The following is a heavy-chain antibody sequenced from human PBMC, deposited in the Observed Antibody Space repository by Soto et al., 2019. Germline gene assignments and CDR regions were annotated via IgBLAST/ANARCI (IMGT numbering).Heavy chain of an antibody. CDR1: GGTFSSYA. CDR3: ARDEGCSSTSCYPPRNYGMDV. V-gene: IGHV1-69*13. J-gene: IGHJ6*02. D-gene: IGHD2-2*01. CDR2: IIPIFGTA. Sequence: ASLKVSCKASGGTFSSYAISWVQQAPGQGLEWMGGIIPIFGTANYAQKFQGRVTITADESTSTAYMELSSLRSEDTAVYYCARDEGCSSTSCYPPRNYGMDVWGQGXTVTVYS.